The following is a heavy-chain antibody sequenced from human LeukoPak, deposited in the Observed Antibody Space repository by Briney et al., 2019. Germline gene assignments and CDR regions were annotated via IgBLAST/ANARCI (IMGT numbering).Heavy chain of an antibody. CDR1: GFTFSSYG. Sequence: PGGSLRLSCAASGFTFSSYGMHWVRQAPGKGLEWVAVISYDGSNKYYADSVKGRFTISRDNSKNTLYLQMNSPRAEDTAVYYCAKDRGVVRGMIQDHSFDYWGQGTLVTVSS. D-gene: IGHD3-10*01. CDR2: ISYDGSNK. V-gene: IGHV3-30*18. J-gene: IGHJ4*02. CDR3: AKDRGVVRGMIQDHSFDY.